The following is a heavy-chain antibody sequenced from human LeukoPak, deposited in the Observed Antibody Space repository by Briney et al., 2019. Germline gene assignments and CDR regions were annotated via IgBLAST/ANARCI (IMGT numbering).Heavy chain of an antibody. CDR2: VNQDGSGK. V-gene: IGHV3-7*01. J-gene: IGHJ4*02. CDR3: TSANYGPAY. CDR1: AFTFSSYS. D-gene: IGHD5-24*01. Sequence: GGSLRLSCAGSAFTFSSYSMNWVRQAPGKGLEWVANVNQDGSGKYYVDSVKGRFTISKDNAKNSLYLQMDSLRAEDTAVYYCTSANYGPAYWGQGTLVTVSS.